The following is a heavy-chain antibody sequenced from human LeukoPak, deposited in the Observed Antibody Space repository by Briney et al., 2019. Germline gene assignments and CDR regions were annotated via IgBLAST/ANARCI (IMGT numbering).Heavy chain of an antibody. V-gene: IGHV4-39*07. CDR3: ARAGYGDSDFDY. CDR1: AGSLSSGSYY. J-gene: IGHJ4*02. D-gene: IGHD4-17*01. Sequence: SESLSLTCTVSAGSLSSGSYYWGWILQPPGKGLEWIGSIYHSGNTYYNPSLKSRVTISVDTSKNQFSLKLSSLTAADTVVYYCARAGYGDSDFDYWGQGTLVTVSS. CDR2: IYHSGNT.